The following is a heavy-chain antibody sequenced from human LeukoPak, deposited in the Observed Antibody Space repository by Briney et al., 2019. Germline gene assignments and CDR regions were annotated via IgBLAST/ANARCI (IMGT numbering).Heavy chain of an antibody. J-gene: IGHJ4*02. V-gene: IGHV3-21*01. CDR2: ISSSGTYI. CDR1: AFTSSGYS. D-gene: IGHD6-19*01. Sequence: GGSLRLSFAACAFTSSGYSMTWVRQAPGKVLEWVSSISSSGTYIYYADSVKGRFTISRDNAKSSLYLQMNSLRAEDTAVYYCARIAVADNLFDYWGQGTLVTVSS. CDR3: ARIAVADNLFDY.